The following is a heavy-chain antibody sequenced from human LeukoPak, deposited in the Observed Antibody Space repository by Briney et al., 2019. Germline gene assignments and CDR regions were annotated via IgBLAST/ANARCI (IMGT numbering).Heavy chain of an antibody. CDR2: IKQDGSEK. V-gene: IGHV3-7*01. CDR1: GFIFSDYW. CDR3: ARGGGDY. D-gene: IGHD3-10*01. Sequence: GGSLRLSCTASGFIFSDYWMSWVRQAPGRGLEWLATIKQDGSEKYYVDSVKGRFTISRDNAKKSLYLQMNSLRGDDTAVYYCARGGGDYWGQGTLVTVSS. J-gene: IGHJ4*02.